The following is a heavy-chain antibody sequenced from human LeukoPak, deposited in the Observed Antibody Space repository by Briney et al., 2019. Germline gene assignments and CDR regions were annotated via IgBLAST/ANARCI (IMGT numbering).Heavy chain of an antibody. J-gene: IGHJ5*02. CDR3: ARRRTLRLDAFDP. D-gene: IGHD5/OR15-5a*01. CDR2: IYPGDSDT. Sequence: GESLKISCKGSGYSFTNYRIGWVRQMPGKGLEWMGTIYPGDSDTRYSPSFQGQVTISVDKSISTAYLQWSSLKASDTAMYYCARRRTLRLDAFDPWGQGTLVTVSS. CDR1: GYSFTNYR. V-gene: IGHV5-51*01.